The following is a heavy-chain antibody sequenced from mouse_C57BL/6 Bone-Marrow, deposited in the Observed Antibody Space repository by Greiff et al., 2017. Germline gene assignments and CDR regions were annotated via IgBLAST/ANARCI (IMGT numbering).Heavy chain of an antibody. CDR2: VYPGDGDT. J-gene: IGHJ2*01. CDR3: LLRSCFDY. CDR1: GYAFSSSW. D-gene: IGHD1-1*01. Sequence: QVQLPQSGPELVKPGASVKISFKASGYAFSSSWMNWVKQRPGKGLEWIGRVYPGDGDTNYNGKFKGKATLTADKSSCTADMQLSSLTSEDSAVYFFLLRSCFDYWGQGTTLTGSS. V-gene: IGHV1-82*01.